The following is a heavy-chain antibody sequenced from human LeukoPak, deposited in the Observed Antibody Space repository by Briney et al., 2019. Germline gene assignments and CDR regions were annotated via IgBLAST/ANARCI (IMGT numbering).Heavy chain of an antibody. CDR2: IGTNADT. D-gene: IGHD5-18*01. CDR1: GLTFSSYD. Sequence: GGSLRLSCAASGLTFSSYDMHWVRQTAGQGLEWVSTIGTNADTYYLDSVKGRFTISRENAKNSLYLQMNSQRAGDTAVYYCARGWAFGCSYGGYYYMDVWGKGTTVTVSS. CDR3: ARGWAFGCSYGGYYYMDV. V-gene: IGHV3-13*01. J-gene: IGHJ6*03.